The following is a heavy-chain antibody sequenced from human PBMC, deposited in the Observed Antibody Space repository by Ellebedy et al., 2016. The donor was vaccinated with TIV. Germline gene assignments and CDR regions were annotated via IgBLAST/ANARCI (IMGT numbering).Heavy chain of an antibody. CDR1: GFTFTDHS. J-gene: IGHJ4*02. CDR2: IKSKTDGGTT. Sequence: GESLKISCVASGFTFTDHSMSWVRQAPGKGLEWVGRIKSKTDGGTTDYAAPVKGRFTVSRDDSKNTLYLQMNSLKIEDTAVYYCTTDSMMTTVSAYPVDYWGQGTLVTVSS. CDR3: TTDSMMTTVSAYPVDY. D-gene: IGHD4-17*01. V-gene: IGHV3-15*01.